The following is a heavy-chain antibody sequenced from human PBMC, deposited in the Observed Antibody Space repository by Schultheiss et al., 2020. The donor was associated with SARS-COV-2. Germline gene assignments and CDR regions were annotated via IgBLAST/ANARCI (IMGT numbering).Heavy chain of an antibody. V-gene: IGHV4-38-2*01. CDR3: ARGARGEGGAVSSWGFDY. CDR2: IYHSGST. D-gene: IGHD3-16*01. CDR1: GYSISSGNY. J-gene: IGHJ4*03. Sequence: SETLSPTCAVSGYSISSGNYWGWIRQPPGKGLEWIGSIYHSGSTYYNPSLKSRVTISVDTSKNQFSLMLSSVTAADTAVYYCARGARGEGGAVSSWGFDYWSHGAVGTGSS.